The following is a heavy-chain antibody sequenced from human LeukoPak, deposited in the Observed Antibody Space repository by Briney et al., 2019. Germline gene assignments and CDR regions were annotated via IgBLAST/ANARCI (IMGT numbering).Heavy chain of an antibody. CDR3: ARAFTANWYNCFDP. CDR1: GFTFSNDW. J-gene: IGHJ5*02. V-gene: IGHV3-7*01. D-gene: IGHD1-1*01. CDR2: IKQDGSGQ. Sequence: GGSLRLSCAASGFTFSNDWMIWVRQAPGKGLEWVASIKQDGSGQNYVDSMEGRFIISRDNAKNSLYLEMNSLRTEDTALYYCARAFTANWYNCFDPWGQGTPVTVSS.